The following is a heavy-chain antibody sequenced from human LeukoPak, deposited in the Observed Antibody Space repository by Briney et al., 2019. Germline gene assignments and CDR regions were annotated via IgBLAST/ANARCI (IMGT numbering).Heavy chain of an antibody. CDR2: IYTSGST. CDR3: ARQKCTSTSCLTKNAFDI. CDR1: GSISSYY. V-gene: IGHV4-4*09. Sequence: SETLSLTCTVSGSISSYYWSWIRQPPGKGLEWIGYIYTSGSTNYNPSLKSRVTISVDTSKNQFSLDLSSVTAADTAVYHCARQKCTSTSCLTKNAFDIWGQGTMVTVSS. J-gene: IGHJ3*02. D-gene: IGHD2-2*01.